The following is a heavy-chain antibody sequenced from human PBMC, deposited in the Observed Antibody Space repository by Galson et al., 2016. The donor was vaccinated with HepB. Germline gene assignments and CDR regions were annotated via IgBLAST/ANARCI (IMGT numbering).Heavy chain of an antibody. D-gene: IGHD3-10*02. Sequence: SVKVSCKASGYTFTSYDINWVRQPTGQGLEWMGRMSPNSGDTGYIHKLQGRVTMTRNTSINTAYMELSSLRSEDTAVSYWARSPLSIAFVRGGLDFWGQGTLVTVSS. CDR2: MSPNSGDT. CDR1: GYTFTSYD. CDR3: ARSPLSIAFVRGGLDF. V-gene: IGHV1-8*01. J-gene: IGHJ4*02.